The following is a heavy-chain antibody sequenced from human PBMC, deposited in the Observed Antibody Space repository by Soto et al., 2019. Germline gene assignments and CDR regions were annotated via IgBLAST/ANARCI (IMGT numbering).Heavy chain of an antibody. CDR2: INPSGGTT. J-gene: IGHJ4*02. D-gene: IGHD6-6*01. Sequence: ASVKVSCKASGYTFTAFFMHWVRQAPEKGLEWMGIINPSGGTTNYAQKFQGRVAMTRDTSTSTVYMDLSSLRSDDTAVYYCARAPYSSSSFFFDYWGPGTLVTVSS. V-gene: IGHV1-46*01. CDR1: GYTFTAFF. CDR3: ARAPYSSSSFFFDY.